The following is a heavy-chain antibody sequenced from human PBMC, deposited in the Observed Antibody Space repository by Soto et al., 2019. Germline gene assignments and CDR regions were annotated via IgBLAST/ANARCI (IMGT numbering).Heavy chain of an antibody. CDR3: AYSSGYYWFDH. CDR2: IYYSGST. CDR1: GGSISSYY. D-gene: IGHD3-22*01. Sequence: SETLSLTCTVSGGSISSYYWSWIRQPPGKGLAWIGYIYYSGSTNYNPSLKSRVTISVDTSKNQFSLKLSSVTAADTAVYYCAYSSGYYWFDHWGQGTLVTVSS. V-gene: IGHV4-59*01. J-gene: IGHJ5*02.